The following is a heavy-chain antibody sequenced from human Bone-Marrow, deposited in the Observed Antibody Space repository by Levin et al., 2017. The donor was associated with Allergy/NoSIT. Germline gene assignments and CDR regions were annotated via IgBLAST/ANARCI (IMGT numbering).Heavy chain of an antibody. Sequence: SGESLKISCAASGFTFSSYSMNWVRQAPGKGLEWVSSISSSSSYIYYADSVKGRFTISRDNAKNSLYLQMNSLRAEDAAVYYCARDPEYCSSTSSSHNWFVPWGQGTLVTVSS. V-gene: IGHV3-21*01. CDR2: ISSSSSYI. D-gene: IGHD2-2*01. CDR1: GFTFSSYS. CDR3: ARDPEYCSSTSSSHNWFVP. J-gene: IGHJ5*02.